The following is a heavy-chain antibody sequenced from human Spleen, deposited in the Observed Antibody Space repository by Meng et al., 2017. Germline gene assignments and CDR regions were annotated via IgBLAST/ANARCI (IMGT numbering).Heavy chain of an antibody. CDR2: FNPNSGRT. CDR1: GGIFSNYV. D-gene: IGHD6-13*01. Sequence: ASVKVSCKALGGIFSNYVIGWVRQAPGQGLESMGWFNPNSGRTNYAQKFQGRVTMTGDTSISTAYLDVNSLRSDDTAVYYCARDVAAAGLDSWGQGTLVTVSS. J-gene: IGHJ4*02. CDR3: ARDVAAAGLDS. V-gene: IGHV1-2*02.